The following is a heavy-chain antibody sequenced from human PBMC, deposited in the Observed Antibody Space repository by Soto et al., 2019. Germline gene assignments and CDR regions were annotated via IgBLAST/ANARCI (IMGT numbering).Heavy chain of an antibody. D-gene: IGHD2-15*01. CDR3: VRDDIGLGIDQ. Sequence: EVQLVESGGGIVQPGGSLRLSCAASGFTFSSYWMHWVRQVSGKGPVLVSHINDDGSSTTYADVVKGRITISRDNAKNTLYLQMNSLGGEYTDMYYCVRDDIGLGIDQWGPGTLDHVFS. CDR2: INDDGSST. V-gene: IGHV3-74*01. J-gene: IGHJ4*02. CDR1: GFTFSSYW.